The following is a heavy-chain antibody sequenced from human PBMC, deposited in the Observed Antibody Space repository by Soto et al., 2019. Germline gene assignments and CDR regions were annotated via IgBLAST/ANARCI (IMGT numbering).Heavy chain of an antibody. CDR2: IYYSGST. Sequence: SETLALTCTVSGGSISSYYWSWIRQPPGKGLEWIGYIYYSGSTNYNPSLKSRVTISVDTSKNQFSLKLSSVTAADTAVYYCARAYGDYVFDYWGQGTLVTVSS. CDR1: GGSISSYY. J-gene: IGHJ4*02. V-gene: IGHV4-59*01. D-gene: IGHD4-17*01. CDR3: ARAYGDYVFDY.